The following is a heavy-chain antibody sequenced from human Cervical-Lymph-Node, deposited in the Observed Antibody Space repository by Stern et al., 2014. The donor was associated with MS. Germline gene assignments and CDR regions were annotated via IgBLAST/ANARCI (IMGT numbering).Heavy chain of an antibody. V-gene: IGHV1-46*03. D-gene: IGHD5-18*01. J-gene: IGHJ4*02. CDR1: GYTFTSYQ. Sequence: QMQLVQSGAEVKKPGASVKVSCKASGYTFTSYQMHWVRQAPGQGLEWMGKINPRGGGTSYAQKFQGRVTMTRDASKSTVYMELSSLRSEDTAVYYCARRGYTYGFDYWGQGTLVTVSS. CDR3: ARRGYTYGFDY. CDR2: INPRGGGT.